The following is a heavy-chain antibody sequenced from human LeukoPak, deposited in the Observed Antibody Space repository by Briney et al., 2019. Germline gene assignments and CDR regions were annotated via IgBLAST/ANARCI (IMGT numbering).Heavy chain of an antibody. D-gene: IGHD6-13*01. CDR1: GYTFTGYY. Sequence: ASVKVSCKASGYTFTGYYMHWVRQAPGQGLEWMGWINPNSGGTNYAQKFQGRVTMTRDTSISTAYMELSSLRSEDTAVYYCARDRTAAAGYHDYWGQGTLVTVSS. CDR2: INPNSGGT. CDR3: ARDRTAAAGYHDY. V-gene: IGHV1-2*02. J-gene: IGHJ4*02.